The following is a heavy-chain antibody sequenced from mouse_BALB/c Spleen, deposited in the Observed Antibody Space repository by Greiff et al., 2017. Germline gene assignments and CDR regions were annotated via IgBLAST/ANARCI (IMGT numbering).Heavy chain of an antibody. CDR3: ASPDGYYEGYAMDY. Sequence: VQLQQSGAELVKPGASVKLSCTASGFNIKDTYMHWVKQRPEQGLEWIGRIDPANGNTKYDPKFQGKATITAYTSSNTAYLQLSSLTSEDTAVYYCASPDGYYEGYAMDYWGQGTSVTVSS. J-gene: IGHJ4*01. V-gene: IGHV14-3*02. CDR1: GFNIKDTY. CDR2: IDPANGNT. D-gene: IGHD2-3*01.